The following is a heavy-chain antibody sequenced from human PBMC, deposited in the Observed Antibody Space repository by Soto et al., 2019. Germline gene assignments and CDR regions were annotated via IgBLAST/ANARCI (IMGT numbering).Heavy chain of an antibody. CDR2: ISWNSGSI. V-gene: IGHV3-9*01. D-gene: IGHD3-3*01. CDR1: GFTFDDYA. J-gene: IGHJ6*03. CDR3: AKVSYDFWSGYSSGGYYMDV. Sequence: GGSLRLSCAASGFTFDDYAMHWVRQAPGKGLEWVSGISWNSGSIGYADSVKGRFTISRDNAKNSLYLQMNSLRAEDTALYYCAKVSYDFWSGYSSGGYYMDVWGKGTTVTVSS.